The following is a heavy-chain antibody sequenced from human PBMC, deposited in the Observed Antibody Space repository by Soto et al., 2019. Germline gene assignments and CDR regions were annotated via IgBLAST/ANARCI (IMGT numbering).Heavy chain of an antibody. V-gene: IGHV5-10-1*01. D-gene: IGHD6-19*01. J-gene: IGHJ3*02. CDR3: ARLPGVAVAGTPLDAFDI. CDR1: GYSLTSYW. Sequence: PGESLKISCKGSGYSLTSYWISWVRQMPGKGLEWMGRIDPSDSYTNYSPSFQGHVTISADKSISTAYLQWSSPKASDTAMYYCARLPGVAVAGTPLDAFDIWGQGTMVTVSS. CDR2: IDPSDSYT.